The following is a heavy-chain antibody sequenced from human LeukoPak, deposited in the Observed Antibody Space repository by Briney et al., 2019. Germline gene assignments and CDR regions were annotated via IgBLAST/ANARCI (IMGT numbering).Heavy chain of an antibody. V-gene: IGHV3-21*01. CDR2: ISSSSSDI. J-gene: IGHJ4*02. CDR3: ATWTGITPY. CDR1: GFTFSSYS. Sequence: AGGSLRLSCAASGFTFSSYSMNWVRQAPGKGLEWVSSISSSSSDIYYADSVKGRFTISRDNAKNSLYLQMNSLRAEDTAVYYCATWTGITPYWGQGTLVTVSS. D-gene: IGHD1-20*01.